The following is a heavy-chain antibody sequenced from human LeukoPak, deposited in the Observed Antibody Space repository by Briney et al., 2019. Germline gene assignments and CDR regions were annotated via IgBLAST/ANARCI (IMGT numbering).Heavy chain of an antibody. V-gene: IGHV3-23*01. CDR2: ISGSGGST. CDR1: GFTFSSYA. J-gene: IGHJ4*02. Sequence: GGSLRLSCAASGFTFSSYAMSWVRQAPGTGLEWVSAISGSGGSTYYADSVKGRFTISRDNSKNTLYLQMNSLRAEDTAVYYCAKGVEMATTPLFDYWGQGTLVTVSS. D-gene: IGHD5-24*01. CDR3: AKGVEMATTPLFDY.